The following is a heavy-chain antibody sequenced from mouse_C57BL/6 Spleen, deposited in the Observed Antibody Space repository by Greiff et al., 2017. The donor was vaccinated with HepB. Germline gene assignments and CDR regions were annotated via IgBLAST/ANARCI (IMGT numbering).Heavy chain of an antibody. CDR1: GFSLTSYG. J-gene: IGHJ4*01. CDR3: ARGRDVGAMDY. D-gene: IGHD3-3*01. Sequence: VQLVESGPGLVQPSQSLSITCTVSGFSLTSYGVHWVRQSPGKGLEWLGVIWSGGSTDYNAAFISRLSISKDNSKSQVFFKMNSLQADDTAIYYCARGRDVGAMDYWGQGTSVTVSS. V-gene: IGHV2-2*01. CDR2: IWSGGST.